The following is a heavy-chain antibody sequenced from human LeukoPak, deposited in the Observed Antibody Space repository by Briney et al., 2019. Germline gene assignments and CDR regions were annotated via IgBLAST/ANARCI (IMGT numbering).Heavy chain of an antibody. V-gene: IGHV1-3*01. CDR3: ARAPYDFLAGFSLNWFDP. CDR2: INRDYGHT. D-gene: IGHD3-9*01. CDR1: GYTFTTYA. J-gene: IGHJ5*02. Sequence: GASVKVSCKASGYTFTTYAIHWVRQAPGQRLEWVGWINRDYGHTKYSQKFQGRVTITRNTSTYTAYMELRSLTSADTAIYFCARAPYDFLAGFSLNWFDPWGQGTLVTVSS.